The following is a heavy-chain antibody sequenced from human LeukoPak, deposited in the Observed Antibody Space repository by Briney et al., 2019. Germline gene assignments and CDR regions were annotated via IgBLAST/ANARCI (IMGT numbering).Heavy chain of an antibody. Sequence: GGSLRLSCAASGFTFSSYWMSWVRQAPGKGLEWVANIKQDGSEKYYVDSVKGRFTISRDNAKNSLYLQMNSLRAEDTAVYYCASDKIVGASRFDCWGQGTLVTVSS. J-gene: IGHJ4*02. CDR2: IKQDGSEK. CDR3: ASDKIVGASRFDC. V-gene: IGHV3-7*01. CDR1: GFTFSSYW. D-gene: IGHD1-26*01.